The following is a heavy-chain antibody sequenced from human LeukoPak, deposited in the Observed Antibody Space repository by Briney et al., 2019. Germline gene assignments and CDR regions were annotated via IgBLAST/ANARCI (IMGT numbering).Heavy chain of an antibody. J-gene: IGHJ4*02. CDR3: AKDMYSSSWYYFDY. Sequence: GRSLRLSCAASGFTFSSYCMHWVRQAPGKGLEWVAVISYDGSNKYYADSVKGRFTISRDNSKNTLYLQMNSLRAEDTAVYYCAKDMYSSSWYYFDYWGQGTLVTVSS. D-gene: IGHD6-13*01. V-gene: IGHV3-30*18. CDR2: ISYDGSNK. CDR1: GFTFSSYC.